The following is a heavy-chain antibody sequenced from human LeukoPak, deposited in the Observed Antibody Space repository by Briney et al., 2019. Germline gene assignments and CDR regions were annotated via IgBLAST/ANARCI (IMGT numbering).Heavy chain of an antibody. Sequence: SETLSLTCTFSGGSVASSNYYWDWIRQPPGKGLEWIGSIYYTGRAYYNPSLRSRVTISADTSKNQFSLKLSSVTAADTAVYYCAREGHYDYGDSFDYWGQGTLVTVSS. CDR2: IYYTGRA. V-gene: IGHV4-39*07. CDR1: GGSVASSNYY. J-gene: IGHJ4*02. D-gene: IGHD4-17*01. CDR3: AREGHYDYGDSFDY.